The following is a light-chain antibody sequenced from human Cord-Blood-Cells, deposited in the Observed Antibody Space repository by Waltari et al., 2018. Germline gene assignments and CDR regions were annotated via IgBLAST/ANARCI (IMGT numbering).Light chain of an antibody. Sequence: EIVLTQSPATLSLSPGERATLSCRASQSVSSYLAWYQQKPGQAPRLLIYDASNRASGIPARFSGSGSVTDFTLTISSLEPEDVAVYYCQQRSNWSRTFGQGTKLEIK. CDR1: QSVSSY. V-gene: IGKV3-11*01. CDR2: DAS. J-gene: IGKJ2*01. CDR3: QQRSNWSRT.